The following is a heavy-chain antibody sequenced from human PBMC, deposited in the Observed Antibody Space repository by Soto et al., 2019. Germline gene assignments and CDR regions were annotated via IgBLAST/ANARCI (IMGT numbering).Heavy chain of an antibody. CDR1: GYTFTSYG. CDR2: ISAYNGNT. CDR3: ARDRYHTYYDILTGYSPPDV. V-gene: IGHV1-18*01. Sequence: GASVKVSCKASGYTFTSYGISWVRQAPGQGLEWMGWISAYNGNTNYAQKLQGRVTMTTDTSTSTAYMELRSLRSDDTAVYYCARDRYHTYYDILTGYSPPDVWGQGTTVTVSS. D-gene: IGHD3-9*01. J-gene: IGHJ6*02.